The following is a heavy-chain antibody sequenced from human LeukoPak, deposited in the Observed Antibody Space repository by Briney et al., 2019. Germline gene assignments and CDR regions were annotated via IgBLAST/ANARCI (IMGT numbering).Heavy chain of an antibody. CDR2: IYYSGNT. Sequence: SETLSLTCTVSGGSISNSNYYWGWVRQPPGKGLEWIGTIYYSGNTYYTPSLTSRVTISVDTSKNQFSLRLSSVTAADTAVYFCMRHEEEDGYNAKPFDFWGQGTLVTVSS. CDR3: MRHEEEDGYNAKPFDF. V-gene: IGHV4-39*01. CDR1: GGSISNSNYY. D-gene: IGHD5-24*01. J-gene: IGHJ4*02.